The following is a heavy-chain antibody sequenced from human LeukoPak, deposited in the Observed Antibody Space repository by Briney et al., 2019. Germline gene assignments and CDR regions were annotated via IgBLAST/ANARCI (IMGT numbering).Heavy chain of an antibody. V-gene: IGHV3-53*01. CDR1: GFTLSSNY. D-gene: IGHD4-23*01. J-gene: IGHJ6*02. Sequence: GGSLRLSCAASGFTLSSNYMSWVRQAPGKGLEWVPVIYSGGNKYYADSVKGRFTISRDNSKNTLYLQMNSLRAEDTALYYCARDRAVTPAFGYYYGMDVWGQGTTVTVSS. CDR3: ARDRAVTPAFGYYYGMDV. CDR2: IYSGGNK.